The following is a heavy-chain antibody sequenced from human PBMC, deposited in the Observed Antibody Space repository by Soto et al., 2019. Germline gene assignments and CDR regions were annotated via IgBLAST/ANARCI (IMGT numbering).Heavy chain of an antibody. Sequence: PGGSLRLSCAASGFTFSSYAMSWVRQAPGKGLEWVSAISGSGGSTYYADSVKGRFTISRDNSKNTLYLQMNSLRAEDTAVYYCAKSLRPGVAVAGTGFDYWGQGTLVTVSS. CDR1: GFTFSSYA. J-gene: IGHJ4*02. CDR2: ISGSGGST. CDR3: AKSLRPGVAVAGTGFDY. D-gene: IGHD6-19*01. V-gene: IGHV3-23*01.